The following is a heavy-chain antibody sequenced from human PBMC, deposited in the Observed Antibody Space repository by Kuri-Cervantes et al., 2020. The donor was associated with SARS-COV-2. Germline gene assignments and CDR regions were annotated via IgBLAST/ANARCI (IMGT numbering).Heavy chain of an antibody. J-gene: IGHJ3*02. D-gene: IGHD6-25*01. CDR1: IFPFSHVC. V-gene: IGHV3-15*01. CDR2: VKSKIDGETK. Sequence: LTCGASIFPFSHVCIGWVRRAPGKGLQWVGRVKSKIDGETKDLGAPVKDRFTISREDPKNILYLQMNSLKTEDTAVYYCITDNWRAASAFEMWGLGTMVTVSS. CDR3: ITDNWRAASAFEM.